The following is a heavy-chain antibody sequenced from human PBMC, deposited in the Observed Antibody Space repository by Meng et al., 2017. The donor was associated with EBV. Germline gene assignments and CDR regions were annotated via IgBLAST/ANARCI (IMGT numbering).Heavy chain of an antibody. J-gene: IGHJ5*02. Sequence: VPLGPSGAEVKQPGDSVKVSCKASGYTFTGYYMHWVRQAPGQGLEWMGRINPNSGGTNYAQKFQGRVTMTRDTSISTAYMELSRLRSDDTAVYYCAKGADLAAAGTFWFDPWGQGTLVTVSS. CDR1: GYTFTGYY. CDR3: AKGADLAAAGTFWFDP. D-gene: IGHD6-13*01. CDR2: INPNSGGT. V-gene: IGHV1-2*06.